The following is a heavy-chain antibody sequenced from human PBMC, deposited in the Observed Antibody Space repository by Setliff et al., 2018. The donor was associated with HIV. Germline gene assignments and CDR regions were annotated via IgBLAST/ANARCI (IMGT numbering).Heavy chain of an antibody. J-gene: IGHJ3*02. CDR3: ATEGAGGSYQRASALDI. Sequence: SVKVSCKSSAGSFSIFAINWVRQAPGQGLEWMGGMMTIFSTTNYARKFQGRVTITTDESTGTAYMELSNLRSEDTAVYYCATEGAGGSYQRASALDIWGQGTMVTVSS. CDR1: AGSFSIFA. CDR2: MMTIFSTT. D-gene: IGHD1-26*01. V-gene: IGHV1-69*05.